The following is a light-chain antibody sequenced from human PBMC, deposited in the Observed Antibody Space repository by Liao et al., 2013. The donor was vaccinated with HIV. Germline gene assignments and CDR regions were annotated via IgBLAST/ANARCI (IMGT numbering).Light chain of an antibody. CDR3: QAWGSNTAV. CDR1: KLGAKY. J-gene: IGLJ2*01. Sequence: SYEVTQPPSVSVSPGQTASITCSGDKLGAKYVCWYQLRPGRSPILVIYQDDKRPSTIPDRFSGSKSADTATLTISGTQDVDEADYYCQAWGSNTAVFGGGTRLTVL. V-gene: IGLV3-1*01. CDR2: QDD.